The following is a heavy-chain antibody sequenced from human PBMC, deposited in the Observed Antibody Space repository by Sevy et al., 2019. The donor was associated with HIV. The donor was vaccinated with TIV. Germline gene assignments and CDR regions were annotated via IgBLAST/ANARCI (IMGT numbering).Heavy chain of an antibody. CDR2: IRQDGSEK. V-gene: IGHV3-7*01. J-gene: IGHJ4*02. Sequence: GGSLRLSCAASGFTFSSYWMTWVRQAPGKGLEWVATIRQDGSEKYYVGSVKGRFTISRDNAKNLLSLQMNSLRAEDTAVYYCARDRGPFDYWGQGTLVTVSS. CDR1: GFTFSSYW. CDR3: ARDRGPFDY.